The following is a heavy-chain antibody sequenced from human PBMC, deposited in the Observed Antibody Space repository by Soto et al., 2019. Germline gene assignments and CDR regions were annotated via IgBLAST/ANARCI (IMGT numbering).Heavy chain of an antibody. CDR1: GFTFSSYG. J-gene: IGHJ5*02. V-gene: IGHV3-30*18. Sequence: QVQLVESGGGVVQPGRSLRLSCAASGFTFSSYGMHWVRQAPGKGLEWVAVISYDGSNKYYADSVKGRFTISRDNSKNTLYLQMNSLRSEDTAVYYCAKDDGSGSYKRGSWFDPWGQGTLVTVSS. CDR3: AKDDGSGSYKRGSWFDP. D-gene: IGHD3-10*01. CDR2: ISYDGSNK.